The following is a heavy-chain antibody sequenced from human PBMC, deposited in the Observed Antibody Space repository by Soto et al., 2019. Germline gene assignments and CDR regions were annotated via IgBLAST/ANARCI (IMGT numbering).Heavy chain of an antibody. CDR1: GYTFTNYA. CDR2: ISAYNGNT. J-gene: IGHJ4*02. V-gene: IGHV1-18*01. D-gene: IGHD6-13*01. CDR3: ARDLAAAGTFHC. Sequence: QVQLVQSGAEVKKPGASVKVSCKASGYTFTNYAFSWVRQAPGQGLEWMGWISAYNGNTNYPQKLQGRVTMTTDTSRSTAYMALRSLRSDDTAVYYCARDLAAAGTFHCWGQGTLVTVSS.